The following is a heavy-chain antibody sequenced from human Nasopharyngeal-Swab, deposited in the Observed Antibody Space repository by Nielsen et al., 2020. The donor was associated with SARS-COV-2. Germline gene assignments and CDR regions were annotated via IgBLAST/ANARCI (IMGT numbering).Heavy chain of an antibody. D-gene: IGHD5-18*01. CDR2: IKTSGDTI. CDR3: ARTPQLWSLYFDY. Sequence: RQAPGKGLEWVSYIKTSGDTISYADSVKGHFTISRDNAKNSLYLQMDSLRAEDTAMYYCARTPQLWSLYFDYWGQGTLVTVSS. J-gene: IGHJ4*02. V-gene: IGHV3-11*01.